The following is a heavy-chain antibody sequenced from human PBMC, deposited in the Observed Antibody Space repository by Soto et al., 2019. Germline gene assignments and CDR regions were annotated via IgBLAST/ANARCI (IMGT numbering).Heavy chain of an antibody. CDR2: TSYRSKWYN. J-gene: IGHJ6*02. V-gene: IGHV6-1*01. CDR3: ARGGDFWSGYAPDYYYYGMDV. Sequence: QVQLQQSGPGLVKPSQTLSLTCAISGDSVSSNSAAWNWIRQSPSRGLEWRGRTSYRSKWYNDYAVSVKSRITINPDTPKNQFSLQLNSVTHEDTAVYYCARGGDFWSGYAPDYYYYGMDVWGQGTTVTVSS. D-gene: IGHD3-3*01. CDR1: GDSVSSNSAA.